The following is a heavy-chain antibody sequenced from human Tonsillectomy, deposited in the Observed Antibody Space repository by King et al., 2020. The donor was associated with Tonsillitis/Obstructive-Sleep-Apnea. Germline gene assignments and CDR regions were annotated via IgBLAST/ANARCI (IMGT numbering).Heavy chain of an antibody. CDR2: ISSSGDTI. Sequence: VQLVESGGGLVQPGGSLRLSCAASGFTYSSYTMNWVRQAPGKGRVWFSYISSSGDTIYYADSVMCRITTSRDNAKNSLYLQMNSLRVEDTAVYYCARDLNWAFDIWGQGTMVTVSS. D-gene: IGHD1-1*01. CDR3: ARDLNWAFDI. CDR1: GFTYSSYT. V-gene: IGHV3-48*01. J-gene: IGHJ3*02.